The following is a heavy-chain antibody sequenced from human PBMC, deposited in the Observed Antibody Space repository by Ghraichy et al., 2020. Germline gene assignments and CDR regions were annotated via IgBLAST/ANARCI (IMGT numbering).Heavy chain of an antibody. V-gene: IGHV4-39*01. CDR3: ARRSSSGIDL. Sequence: SETLSLTCTVSGGSISSSGYFWGWIRQPPGKGLERIGSINYSGNTYYNPSLRSRLTISGDTSKSQFSLKLSSVTAADTAFYYCARRSSSGIDLWGQGTLVTVSS. CDR2: INYSGNT. J-gene: IGHJ5*02. D-gene: IGHD3-10*01. CDR1: GGSISSSGYF.